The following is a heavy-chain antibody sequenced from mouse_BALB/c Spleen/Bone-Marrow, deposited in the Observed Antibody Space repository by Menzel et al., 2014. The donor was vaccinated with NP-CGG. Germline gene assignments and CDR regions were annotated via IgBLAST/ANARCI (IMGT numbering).Heavy chain of an antibody. CDR1: GFSLTSYG. CDR2: IWAGGST. J-gene: IGHJ4*01. Sequence: VMLVESGPGLVAPSQGLSITCTVSGFSLTSYGVHWVRQPPGKGLEWLGVIWAGGSTNYNSAFMSRLSISKDNSKSQVFLKMNSLQTDDTAMYYCARVYYYAKDYWGQGTSVTVSS. V-gene: IGHV2-9*02. CDR3: ARVYYYAKDY.